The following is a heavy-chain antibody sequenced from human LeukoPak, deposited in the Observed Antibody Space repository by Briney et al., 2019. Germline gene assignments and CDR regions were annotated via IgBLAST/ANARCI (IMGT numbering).Heavy chain of an antibody. J-gene: IGHJ2*01. CDR3: ARAARQGFTMIVVPFFYFDL. CDR1: GGSISSGASD. Sequence: SETLSVTRTVSGGSISSGASDWGWIRQHPKRGLEWVGYINHIGSTYYNPSLGSRVTMSVDTSKNQFSLKLSSVTAADSAVYYCARAARQGFTMIVVPFFYFDLWGRGTLVTVSS. V-gene: IGHV4-31*03. CDR2: INHIGST. D-gene: IGHD3-22*01.